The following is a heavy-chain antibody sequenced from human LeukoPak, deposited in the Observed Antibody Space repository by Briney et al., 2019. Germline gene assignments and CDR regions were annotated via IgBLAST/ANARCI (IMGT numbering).Heavy chain of an antibody. CDR1: GFTFSSYA. CDR2: ISGSGGST. V-gene: IGHV3-23*01. J-gene: IGHJ4*02. CDR3: AKDSGSGSYSYFDY. Sequence: EGSLRLSCAASGFTFSSYAMSWVRQAPGKGLEWVSAISGSGGSTYYADSVKGRFTISRDNSKNTLYLQMNSLRAEDTAVYYCAKDSGSGSYSYFDYWGQGTLVTVSS. D-gene: IGHD3-10*01.